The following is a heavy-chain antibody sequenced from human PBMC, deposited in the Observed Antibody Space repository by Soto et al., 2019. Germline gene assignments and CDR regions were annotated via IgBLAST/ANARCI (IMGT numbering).Heavy chain of an antibody. CDR2: ISGGGGGT. CDR3: AKGAFAVGDTNYFFDY. D-gene: IGHD1-26*01. Sequence: EVQLLESGGDLEQPGGSLRLSCAASGFTFSNYAMNWVRQAPGKGLEWVSSISGGGGGTYYAEAVKGRFTISRDNSRNMLYLQMNSLRAEDTAEYYCAKGAFAVGDTNYFFDYWGQGTLVTVSS. CDR1: GFTFSNYA. J-gene: IGHJ4*02. V-gene: IGHV3-23*01.